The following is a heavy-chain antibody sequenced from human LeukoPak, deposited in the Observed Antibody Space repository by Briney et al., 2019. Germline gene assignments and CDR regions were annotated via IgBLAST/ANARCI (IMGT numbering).Heavy chain of an antibody. CDR1: GFTFSSYA. V-gene: IGHV3-23*01. CDR2: TSGSGGST. D-gene: IGHD4-17*01. J-gene: IGHJ6*04. CDR3: AKASDYGDLNYYYYYGMDV. Sequence: GGSLRLSCAASGFTFSSYAMSWVRQAPGKGLEWVSATSGSGGSTYYADSVKGRFTISRDNSKNTLYLQMNSLRAEDTAVYYCAKASDYGDLNYYYYYGMDVWGKGTTVTVSS.